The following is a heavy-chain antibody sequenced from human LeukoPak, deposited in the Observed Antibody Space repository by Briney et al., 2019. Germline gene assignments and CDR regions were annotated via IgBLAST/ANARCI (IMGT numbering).Heavy chain of an antibody. J-gene: IGHJ4*02. CDR1: GGSFSGYY. D-gene: IGHD2-15*01. Sequence: SETLSLTCAVYGGSFSGYYWSWIRQPPGKGLEWIGYIYTSGSTNYNPSLKSRVTISVDTSKNQFSLKLSSVTAADTAVYYCGGQSGIVSFDYWAREPRSPSPQ. CDR2: IYTSGST. CDR3: GGQSGIVSFDY. V-gene: IGHV4-4*09.